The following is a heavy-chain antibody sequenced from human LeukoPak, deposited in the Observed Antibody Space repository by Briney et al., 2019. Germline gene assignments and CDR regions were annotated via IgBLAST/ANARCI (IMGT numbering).Heavy chain of an antibody. CDR3: AKAGIAVPATPEY. Sequence: GGSLRLSCAASGFTFSSYAMSWVRQAPGKGLEWVSAISGSGGSTYYSDSVKGRFIISRDNSRNTLYLQMNSLRVDDTAVYYCAKAGIAVPATPEYCGQGTQVTVSS. D-gene: IGHD6-19*01. CDR2: ISGSGGST. CDR1: GFTFSSYA. J-gene: IGHJ4*02. V-gene: IGHV3-23*01.